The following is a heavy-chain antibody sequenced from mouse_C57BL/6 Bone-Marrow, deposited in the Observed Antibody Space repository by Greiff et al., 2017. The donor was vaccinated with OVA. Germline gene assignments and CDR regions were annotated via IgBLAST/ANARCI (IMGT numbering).Heavy chain of an antibody. J-gene: IGHJ2*01. CDR2: IYPGSGST. V-gene: IGHV1-55*01. CDR1: GYTFTSYW. Sequence: QVQLQQPGAELVKPGASVKMSCKASGYTFTSYWITWVKQRPGQGLEWIGDIYPGSGSTNYNEKFKSKATLTVDTSSSTAYMQLSSLTSEDSAVCYCEREQGRECYVGYWGQGTTLTVAS. D-gene: IGHD4-1*01. CDR3: EREQGRECYVGY.